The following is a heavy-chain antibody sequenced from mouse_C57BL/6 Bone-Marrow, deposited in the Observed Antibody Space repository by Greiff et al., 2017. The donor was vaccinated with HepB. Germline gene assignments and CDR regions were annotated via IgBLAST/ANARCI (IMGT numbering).Heavy chain of an antibody. CDR1: GFTFTDYY. V-gene: IGHV7-3*01. D-gene: IGHD4-1*01. CDR3: ARLGGAMDY. J-gene: IGHJ4*01. CDR2: IRNKANGYTA. Sequence: EVQGVESGGGLVQPGGSLSLSCAASGFTFTDYYMSWVRQPPGKALEWLGFIRNKANGYTAEYSASVKGRFTISRDNSQSNLYLQMNALRAEDSATYYCARLGGAMDYWGQGTSVTVSS.